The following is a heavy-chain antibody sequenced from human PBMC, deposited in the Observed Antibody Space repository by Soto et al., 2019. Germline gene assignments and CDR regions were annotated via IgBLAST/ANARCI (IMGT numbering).Heavy chain of an antibody. CDR1: GGTFSSYA. D-gene: IGHD3-10*01. Sequence: GASVKVSCKASGGTFSSYAISWVRQAPGQGLEWMGGIIPIFGTANYAQKFQGRVTITADESTSTAYMELSSLRSEDTAVYYCARAYGSGSYYNPYELDYWGQGTLVTVSS. J-gene: IGHJ4*02. CDR3: ARAYGSGSYYNPYELDY. CDR2: IIPIFGTA. V-gene: IGHV1-69*13.